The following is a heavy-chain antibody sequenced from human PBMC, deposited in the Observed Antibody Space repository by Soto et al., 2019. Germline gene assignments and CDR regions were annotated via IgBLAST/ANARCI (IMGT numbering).Heavy chain of an antibody. CDR1: GFTFISYA. V-gene: IGHV3-23*01. Sequence: PGGSLRLSCAASGFTFISYAMHWVLQAPGKGLEWVSSITTSGGDTHFADSVKGRFTISRDNSKNTMFLQMNSLRAEDTAVYFCAKSREQQLVRISFDYWGQGTLVTVSS. CDR2: ITTSGGDT. J-gene: IGHJ4*02. CDR3: AKSREQQLVRISFDY. D-gene: IGHD6-13*01.